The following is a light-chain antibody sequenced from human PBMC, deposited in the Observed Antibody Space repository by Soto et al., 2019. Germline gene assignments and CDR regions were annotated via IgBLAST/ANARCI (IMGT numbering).Light chain of an antibody. CDR2: GAS. V-gene: IGKV3-20*01. CDR3: QQYGSSLRT. Sequence: IVLPQAPCTLSLSQGDRASLSCRAAQRIGSTYLAWYQQKPAQAPRLLIHGASSRATGIPDRFSGSGSGTDFTLTISRLESEDLAVYYCQQYGSSLRTFGQGTRVEIK. CDR1: QRIGSTY. J-gene: IGKJ5*01.